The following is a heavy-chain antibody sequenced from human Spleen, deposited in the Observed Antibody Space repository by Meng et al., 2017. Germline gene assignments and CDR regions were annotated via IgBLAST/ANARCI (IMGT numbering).Heavy chain of an antibody. D-gene: IGHD4-17*01. CDR2: ISYDGSSK. V-gene: IGHV3-30*04. CDR3: AKEADGDLYRSSDIDY. J-gene: IGHJ4*02. Sequence: GEFLKISCAASGSTFSSYAMHWVRQAPGKGLEWVAVISYDGSSKYYADSVKGRFTISRDNYKNTLYLQMNSLRAEDTAVYYCAKEADGDLYRSSDIDYWGQGTLVTVSS. CDR1: GSTFSSYA.